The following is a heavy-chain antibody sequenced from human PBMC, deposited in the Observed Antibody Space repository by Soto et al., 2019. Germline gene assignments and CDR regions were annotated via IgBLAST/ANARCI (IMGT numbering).Heavy chain of an antibody. Sequence: PSDTLSLTYNISGSSISNRGYHWSWIRQHPGKGLEWIGYIYYSGSTYYNPSLKSRVTISVDTSKNQFSLKLSSVTAADTAVYYCARVPDRWGQGTLVTVS. J-gene: IGHJ5*02. CDR2: IYYSGST. CDR3: ARVPDR. V-gene: IGHV4-31*03. CDR1: GSSISNRGYH. D-gene: IGHD2-2*01.